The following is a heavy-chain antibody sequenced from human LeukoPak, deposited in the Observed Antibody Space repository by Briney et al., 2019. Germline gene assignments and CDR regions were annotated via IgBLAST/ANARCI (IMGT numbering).Heavy chain of an antibody. D-gene: IGHD2-2*01. J-gene: IGHJ5*02. Sequence: GGSLRLSCAASGFTFSDYYMSWIRQAPGKGLEWVSYISSSGSTIYYADPVKGRFTISRDNAKNSLYLQMNSLRAEDTAVYYCAREVRYQLLSWFDPWGQGTLVTVSS. CDR2: ISSSGSTI. CDR3: AREVRYQLLSWFDP. CDR1: GFTFSDYY. V-gene: IGHV3-11*01.